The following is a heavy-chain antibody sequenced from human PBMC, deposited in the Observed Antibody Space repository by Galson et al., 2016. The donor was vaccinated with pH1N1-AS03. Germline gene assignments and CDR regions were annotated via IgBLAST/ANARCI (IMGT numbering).Heavy chain of an antibody. Sequence: SVKVSCKASGFTFATSGIHWVRQAPGQSLEWMGWINFGKGSTKYSQKFRGRVTFTRDKSANRAHMELSSLRSEDTAVYYCARDGGLYCRHDVCDTFDYWGQGSLVTVSS. CDR1: GFTFATSG. V-gene: IGHV1-3*01. CDR3: ARDGGLYCRHDVCDTFDY. J-gene: IGHJ4*01. CDR2: INFGKGST. D-gene: IGHD2-15*01.